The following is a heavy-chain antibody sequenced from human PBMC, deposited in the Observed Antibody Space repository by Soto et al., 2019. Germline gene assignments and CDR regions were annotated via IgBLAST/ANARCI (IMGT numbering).Heavy chain of an antibody. CDR2: IYYSGST. V-gene: IGHV4-39*01. J-gene: IGHJ4*02. CDR1: GGSISSSSYY. D-gene: IGHD3-22*01. Sequence: QLQLQESGPGLVKPSETLSLTCTVSGGSISSSSYYWGWIRQPPGKGLEWIGSIYYSGSTYYNPSLKSRVTISVDTSKNQFSLKLSSVTAADTAVYYCARPNYYDSSEDYWGQGTLVTVSS. CDR3: ARPNYYDSSEDY.